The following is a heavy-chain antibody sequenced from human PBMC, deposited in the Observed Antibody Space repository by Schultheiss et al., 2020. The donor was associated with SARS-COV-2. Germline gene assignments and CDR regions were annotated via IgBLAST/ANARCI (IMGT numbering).Heavy chain of an antibody. CDR3: ARDQTGCSSSSCYYADAFDI. Sequence: GGSLRLSCAASGFSFSSYSMNWVRQAPGKGLEWISYISSGSDYINYADSVKGRFTISRDNAKNSLYLQMDSLSAEDTAVYYCARDQTGCSSSSCYYADAFDIWGRGTLVTVSS. D-gene: IGHD2-2*01. CDR1: GFSFSSYS. V-gene: IGHV3-21*05. CDR2: ISSGSDYI. J-gene: IGHJ3*02.